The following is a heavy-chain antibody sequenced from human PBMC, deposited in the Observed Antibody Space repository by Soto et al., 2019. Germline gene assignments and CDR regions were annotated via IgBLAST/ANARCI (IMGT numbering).Heavy chain of an antibody. D-gene: IGHD2-15*01. CDR3: ARSLLNGMDV. Sequence: QPGGSLRLSCTTSGFTFGDYALNWVRQAPGKGLEWVGFIRSKAYGGTPEYAASVKGRFTISRDDSKSIAYLQMISLKTEDTALFYCARSLLNGMDVWGQGTTVTVSS. J-gene: IGHJ6*02. CDR2: IRSKAYGGTP. V-gene: IGHV3-49*04. CDR1: GFTFGDYA.